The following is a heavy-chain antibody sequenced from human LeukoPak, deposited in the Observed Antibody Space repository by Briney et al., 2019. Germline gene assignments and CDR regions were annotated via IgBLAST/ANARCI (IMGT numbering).Heavy chain of an antibody. J-gene: IGHJ4*02. CDR2: INHSGST. CDR1: GGSFSGYY. V-gene: IGHV4-34*01. CDR3: ARSGPGGVWGSYRYPDC. Sequence: SETLSLTCAVYGGSFSGYYWSWIRQPPGKGLEWIGEINHSGSTNYNPSLKSRVTITIDTSKNPFSLKLSSVTAADTAVYYCARSGPGGVWGSYRYPDCWGQGTLVSVCS. D-gene: IGHD3-16*02.